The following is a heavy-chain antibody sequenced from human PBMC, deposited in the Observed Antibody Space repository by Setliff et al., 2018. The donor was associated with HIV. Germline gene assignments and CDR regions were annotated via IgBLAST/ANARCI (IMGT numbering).Heavy chain of an antibody. Sequence: SETLSLTCTVSGGSISSRSYFWGWIRQPPGKGLEWIGSLRPSGNTYYNPSLKSRVTISVDTSKNQFSLNLSSVTAADTAVYYCARHGAFYYYYYMDVWGKGTTVTVSS. J-gene: IGHJ6*03. V-gene: IGHV4-39*01. CDR3: ARHGAFYYYYYMDV. CDR1: GGSISSRSYF. CDR2: LRPSGNT.